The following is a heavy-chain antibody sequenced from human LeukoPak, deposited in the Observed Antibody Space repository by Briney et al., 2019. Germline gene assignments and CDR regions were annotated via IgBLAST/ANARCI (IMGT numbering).Heavy chain of an antibody. D-gene: IGHD6-6*01. Sequence: GESLKISFKGSGYSFTSYWIGWVRPMPGKGLEWNGIIYPGDSDTRYSPSFQGQVTISADKSISTAYLQWSSLKDSDTAMYYCAIHEYSSSGWFDPWGQGTLVTVSS. CDR2: IYPGDSDT. V-gene: IGHV5-51*01. CDR1: GYSFTSYW. CDR3: AIHEYSSSGWFDP. J-gene: IGHJ5*02.